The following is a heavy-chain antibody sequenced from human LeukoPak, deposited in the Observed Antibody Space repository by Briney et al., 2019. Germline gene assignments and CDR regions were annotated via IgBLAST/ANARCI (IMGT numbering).Heavy chain of an antibody. CDR1: GDSITGYY. J-gene: IGHJ4*02. CDR2: IYYSGNT. V-gene: IGHV4-39*07. CDR3: ATQDNWNGNY. Sequence: SETLSPTCTVSGDSITGYYWGWIRQPPGKGLEWIGNIYYSGNTYYNPSLKSRVTISVDTSKNQFSLKLSSVTAADTAVYYCATQDNWNGNYWGQGTLVTVSS. D-gene: IGHD1-20*01.